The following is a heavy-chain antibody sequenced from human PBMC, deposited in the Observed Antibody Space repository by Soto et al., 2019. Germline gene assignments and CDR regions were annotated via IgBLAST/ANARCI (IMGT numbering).Heavy chain of an antibody. D-gene: IGHD3-3*01. CDR1: GFTFSSYG. J-gene: IGHJ6*02. CDR2: ISYDGSNK. CDR3: AKVESEVRSLEWLYTNYGMDV. V-gene: IGHV3-30*18. Sequence: LRLSCAASGFTFSSYGMHWVRQAPGKGLEWVAVISYDGSNKYYADSVKGRFTISRDNSKNTLYLQMNSLRAEDTAVYYCAKVESEVRSLEWLYTNYGMDVWGQGTTVTVSS.